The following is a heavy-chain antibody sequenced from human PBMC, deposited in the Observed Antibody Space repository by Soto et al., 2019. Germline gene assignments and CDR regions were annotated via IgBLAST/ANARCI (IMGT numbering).Heavy chain of an antibody. CDR3: AKRMGTYDAFDI. D-gene: IGHD1-7*01. J-gene: IGHJ3*02. CDR2: ISWNSHST. CDR1: GLSFDDYA. V-gene: IGHV3-9*01. Sequence: EVQLVESGGGLVEPGRSLRLSCAASGLSFDDYAMHWFRQPPGKGLEWVSGISWNSHSTGYADSVKGRFTISRDNAKNSLYLQMNSLRVEDTALYWCAKRMGTYDAFDIWGQGTRVTVSS.